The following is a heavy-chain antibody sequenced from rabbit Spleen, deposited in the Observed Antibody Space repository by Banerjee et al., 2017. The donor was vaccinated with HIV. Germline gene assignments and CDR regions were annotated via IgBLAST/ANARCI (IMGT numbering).Heavy chain of an antibody. D-gene: IGHD1-1*01. V-gene: IGHV1S45*01. CDR3: ARDTSSSFSSYGMDL. CDR2: IAVGSGGFT. J-gene: IGHJ6*01. Sequence: QEQLVESGGGLVQPGGSLKLSCKASGFDFSSYGVSWVRQPPGKGLEWIACIAVGSGGFTYSANWAKGRFTISKTSSTTVTLQMTSLTVADTATYFCARDTSSSFSSYGMDLWGPGTLVTVS. CDR1: GFDFSSYG.